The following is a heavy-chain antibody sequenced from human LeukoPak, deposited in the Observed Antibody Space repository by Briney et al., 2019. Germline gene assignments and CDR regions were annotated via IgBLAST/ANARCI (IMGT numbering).Heavy chain of an antibody. CDR2: INPSGGST. CDR1: GYTFTSYY. Sequence: ASVKVSCKASGYTFTSYYMHWVRPAPGQGLEWMGIINPSGGSTSYAQKFQGRVTMTRDMSTSTVYMELSSLRAEDTAVYYCARRAGAYTHPYDYWGQGTLVTVS. J-gene: IGHJ4*02. D-gene: IGHD3-16*01. V-gene: IGHV1-46*01. CDR3: ARRAGAYTHPYDY.